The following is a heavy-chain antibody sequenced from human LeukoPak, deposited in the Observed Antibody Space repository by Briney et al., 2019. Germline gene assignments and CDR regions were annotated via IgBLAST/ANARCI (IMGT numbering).Heavy chain of an antibody. CDR2: INPNSGGT. CDR3: ARAFADFYYYGSGSHLDF. CDR1: GYTFTGYY. V-gene: IGHV1-2*06. Sequence: GASVKVSCKASGYTFTGYYMHWVRQAPGQGLEWMGRINPNSGGTNYAQNFQGRVTMTRDTSISTAYMELSRLRSDDTAVYYCARAFADFYYYGSGSHLDFWGQGTLVTVSS. D-gene: IGHD3-10*01. J-gene: IGHJ4*02.